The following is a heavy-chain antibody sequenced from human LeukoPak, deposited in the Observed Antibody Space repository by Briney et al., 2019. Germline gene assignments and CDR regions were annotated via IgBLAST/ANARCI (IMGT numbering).Heavy chain of an antibody. CDR2: ISGSGGST. CDR1: GFTFSSYA. V-gene: IGHV3-23*01. Sequence: PGGSLRLSCAASGFTFSSYAMSWVRQAPGKGLEWVSAISGSGGSTYYADSVKGRFTISRDNSKNTLYLQMNSLRAEDTAVYYCARLYSSGWYEGLWFDPWGQGTLVTVSS. CDR3: ARLYSSGWYEGLWFDP. D-gene: IGHD6-19*01. J-gene: IGHJ5*02.